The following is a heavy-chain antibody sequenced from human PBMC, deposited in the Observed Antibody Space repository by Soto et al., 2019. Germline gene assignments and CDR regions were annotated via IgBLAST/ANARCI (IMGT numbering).Heavy chain of an antibody. CDR2: IIPILGIA. CDR3: ARDVRYCSSTSCYLGGLGY. Sequence: QVQLVQSGAEVKKPGSSVKVSCKASGGTFSSYTISWVRQAPGQGLEWMGRIIPILGIANYAQKFQGRVTITADKCTSTAYMELSSLRSEDTAVYYCARDVRYCSSTSCYLGGLGYWGKGTLVTVSS. CDR1: GGTFSSYT. D-gene: IGHD2-2*01. J-gene: IGHJ4*02. V-gene: IGHV1-69*08.